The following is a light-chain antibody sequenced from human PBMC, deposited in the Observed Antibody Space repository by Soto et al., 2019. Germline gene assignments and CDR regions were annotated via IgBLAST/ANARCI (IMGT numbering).Light chain of an antibody. V-gene: IGKV1-39*01. CDR2: AAS. J-gene: IGKJ2*01. Sequence: EIQMTQSPSSLSASVGDRVTITCRASQSISKYLNWYQQKPGQAPNLLIYAASTLQSGVPSRFSGSGSGTDFTLTISSLQPEDFATYYCQQSYSTPPDTFGQGTKLEIK. CDR1: QSISKY. CDR3: QQSYSTPPDT.